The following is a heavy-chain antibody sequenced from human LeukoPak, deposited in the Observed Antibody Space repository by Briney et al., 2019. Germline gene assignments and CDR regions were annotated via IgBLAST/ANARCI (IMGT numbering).Heavy chain of an antibody. V-gene: IGHV3-21*01. CDR2: ISSSSSYI. Sequence: GGSLRLSCAASGFTFSSYSMNWVRQAPGKGLEWVSSISSSSSYIYYADSVKGRFAISRDNAKNSLYLQMNSLRAEDTAVYYCARETYCSSTSCYLDYWGQGTLVTVSS. CDR3: ARETYCSSTSCYLDY. D-gene: IGHD2-2*01. J-gene: IGHJ4*02. CDR1: GFTFSSYS.